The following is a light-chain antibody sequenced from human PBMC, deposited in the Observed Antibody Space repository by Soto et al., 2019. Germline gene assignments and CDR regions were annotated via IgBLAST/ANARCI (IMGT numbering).Light chain of an antibody. CDR3: EQYNREPWK. V-gene: IGKV1-5*03. CDR1: QTLSIW. Sequence: DIQMTQSPSTLSASVGERVTVTCRSSQTLSIWLAWYQQRPGEAPKIQLYKASTLQPGVPSRFSGSGFGRDLTLTIGSLAIDEFETYYCEQYNREPWKVGQGARV. CDR2: KAS. J-gene: IGKJ1*01.